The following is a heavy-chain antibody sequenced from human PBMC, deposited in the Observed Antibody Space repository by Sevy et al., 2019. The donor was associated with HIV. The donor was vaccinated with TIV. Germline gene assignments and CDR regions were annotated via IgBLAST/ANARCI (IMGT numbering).Heavy chain of an antibody. V-gene: IGHV1-69*06. D-gene: IGHD2-15*01. J-gene: IGHJ4*02. CDR1: GGTFSSYA. Sequence: ASVKVSCKASGGTFSSYAISWVRQAPGQGLEWMGGIIPIFGTANYAQKFQGRVTITADKSTGTAYMELSSLRSEDTAVYYCARVLLYCSGGSCYGGCFDYWGQGTLVTVSS. CDR2: IIPIFGTA. CDR3: ARVLLYCSGGSCYGGCFDY.